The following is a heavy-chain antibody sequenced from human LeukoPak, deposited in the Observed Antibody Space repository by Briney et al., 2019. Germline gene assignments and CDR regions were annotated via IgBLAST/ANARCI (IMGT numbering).Heavy chain of an antibody. CDR3: ARGLGEGYPDS. D-gene: IGHD1-1*01. V-gene: IGHV4-34*01. CDR1: GGSFSGFY. CDR2: INHSRGT. Sequence: SETLSLTCAVHGGSFSGFYWTWMRQPPGKGPEWIGEINHSRGTAYNPSLRSRVTILQDTSKNQFSLKLTSVTAADTAVYYCARGLGEGYPDSWGQGTLVIVSS. J-gene: IGHJ4*02.